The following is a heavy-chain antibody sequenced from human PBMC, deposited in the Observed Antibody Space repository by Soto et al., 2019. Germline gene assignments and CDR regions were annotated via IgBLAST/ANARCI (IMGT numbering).Heavy chain of an antibody. J-gene: IGHJ4*02. Sequence: SETLSLTCTVSGGSISSSSYYWGWIRQPPGKGLEWIGSIYYSGSTYYNPSLKSRVTISVDTSKNQFSLKLSSVTAADTAVYYCARQGELWPEKHFDYWGQGTLVTVSS. CDR1: GGSISSSSYY. D-gene: IGHD6-19*01. V-gene: IGHV4-39*01. CDR3: ARQGELWPEKHFDY. CDR2: IYYSGST.